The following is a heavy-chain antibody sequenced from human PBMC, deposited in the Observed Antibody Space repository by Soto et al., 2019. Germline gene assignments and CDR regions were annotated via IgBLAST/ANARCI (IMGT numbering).Heavy chain of an antibody. D-gene: IGHD1-26*01. Sequence: QVQLQESGPGLVKPSQTLSLTCTVSGGSISSGGYYWSWIRQHPGKGLEWIGYVSYSGSTYYNPSLKSRVTISVDTSKNQFSLKLSSVTAADTAVYYCAREIDPVATARYSNYYYGMDVWGQGTTVTVSS. CDR1: GGSISSGGYY. J-gene: IGHJ6*02. CDR2: VSYSGST. V-gene: IGHV4-31*03. CDR3: AREIDPVATARYSNYYYGMDV.